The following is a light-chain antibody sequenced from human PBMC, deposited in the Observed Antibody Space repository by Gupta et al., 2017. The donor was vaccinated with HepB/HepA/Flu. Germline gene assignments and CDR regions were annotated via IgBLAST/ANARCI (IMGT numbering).Light chain of an antibody. CDR3: QQYNNWPLT. CDR2: GAS. CDR1: QSISNK. Sequence: EKVMTQSPATLSVSPGERATLSGRASQSISNKLAWYQQKPGQSPRLLIYGASTRATGIPGRFSGSGSRTEFTITISGLQSEDFAVYYCQQYNNWPLTFGQGTKVEIK. J-gene: IGKJ1*01. V-gene: IGKV3-15*01.